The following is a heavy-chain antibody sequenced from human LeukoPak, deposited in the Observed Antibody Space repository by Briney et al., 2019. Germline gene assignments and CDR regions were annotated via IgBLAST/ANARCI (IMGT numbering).Heavy chain of an antibody. CDR1: GGSISSGGYY. Sequence: PSETLSLTCTVSGGSISSGGYYWSWIRQPPGKGLEWIGYIYHSGSTYYNLSLKSRVTISVDRSKNQFSLKLSSVTAADTAVYYCARDPITVIAARPRVPFDYWGQGTLVTVSS. J-gene: IGHJ4*02. D-gene: IGHD6-6*01. CDR3: ARDPITVIAARPRVPFDY. V-gene: IGHV4-30-2*01. CDR2: IYHSGST.